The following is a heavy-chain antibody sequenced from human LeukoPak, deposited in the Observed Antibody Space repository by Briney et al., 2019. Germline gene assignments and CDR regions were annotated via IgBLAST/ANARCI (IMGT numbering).Heavy chain of an antibody. V-gene: IGHV3-66*01. CDR2: IYSGGST. Sequence: PGGSLRLSCAASGFTFSSYGMSWVRQAPGKGLEWVSLIYSGGSTYYADSVKGRFTISRDNSKNTLYLQMNSLRAEDTAVYYCARGGILTGYPSSGKRYYYYYMDVWGKGTTVTISS. CDR1: GFTFSSYG. J-gene: IGHJ6*03. CDR3: ARGGILTGYPSSGKRYYYYYMDV. D-gene: IGHD3-9*01.